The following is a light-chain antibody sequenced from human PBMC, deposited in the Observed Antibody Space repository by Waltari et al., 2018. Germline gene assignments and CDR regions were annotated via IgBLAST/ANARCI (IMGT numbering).Light chain of an antibody. V-gene: IGKV2D-29*01. CDR2: EAS. CDR3: MQTLRLPSFS. Sequence: VVTPAPLSMSVTPGQPASMSCKSSSSLLRSDGKTYLYWYLHKPGQPPRLLIYEASKRFSGVPDRFSGSGSGTDFTLRISRVEAEDVGVYYGMQTLRLPSFSFGGGTKVEIK. CDR1: SSLLRSDGKTY. J-gene: IGKJ4*01.